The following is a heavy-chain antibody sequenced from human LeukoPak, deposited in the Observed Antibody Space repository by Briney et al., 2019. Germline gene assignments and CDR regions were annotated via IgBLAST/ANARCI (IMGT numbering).Heavy chain of an antibody. CDR2: IKQDGSER. D-gene: IGHD5-18*01. CDR3: ARDAVGTAMVGYSDY. J-gene: IGHJ4*02. V-gene: IGHV3-7*01. Sequence: PGGSLRLSCVASGFTFSSYWMSWVRRAPGKGLEWVANIKQDGSERNYVDSVKGRFTISRDNAKNSLYLQMNSLGAEDTAVYYCARDAVGTAMVGYSDYWGQGTLVTVSS. CDR1: GFTFSSYW.